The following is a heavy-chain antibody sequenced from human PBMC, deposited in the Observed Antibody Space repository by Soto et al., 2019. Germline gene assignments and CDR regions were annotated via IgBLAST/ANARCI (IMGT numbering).Heavy chain of an antibody. CDR1: GFTFSSYA. J-gene: IGHJ6*02. CDR2: ISYDGSNK. D-gene: IGHD3-10*01. V-gene: IGHV3-30*01. CDR3: AREKGSGSYSTLYYYYGMDV. Sequence: GGSLRLSCAASGFTFSSYAMHWVRQAQGKGLEMVAVISYDGSNKYYADSVKGRFTISRDNSKNTLYLQMNSLRAEDTAVYYCAREKGSGSYSTLYYYYGMDVWGQGTTVTVSS.